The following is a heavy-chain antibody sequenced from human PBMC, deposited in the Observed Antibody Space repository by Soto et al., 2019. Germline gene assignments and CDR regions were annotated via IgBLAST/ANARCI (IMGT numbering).Heavy chain of an antibody. CDR2: INHSGST. J-gene: IGHJ6*02. D-gene: IGHD3-10*01. Sequence: PSETLSLTCAVYGGSFSGYYWSWIRQPPGKWLEWIGEINHSGSTNYHPSLKRRVTISVDTSKIQFTLKLSSVTAADTAVYYCARVTLTMVRGVVTNYYYYGMDVWGQGTTVTVSS. V-gene: IGHV4-34*01. CDR1: GGSFSGYY. CDR3: ARVTLTMVRGVVTNYYYYGMDV.